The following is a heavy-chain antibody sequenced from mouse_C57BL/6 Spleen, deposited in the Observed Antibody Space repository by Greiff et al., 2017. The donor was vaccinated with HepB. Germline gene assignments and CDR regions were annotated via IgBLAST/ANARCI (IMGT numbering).Heavy chain of an antibody. CDR1: GYTFTSYT. D-gene: IGHD1-1*01. Sequence: VKLMESGAELARPGASVKMSCKASGYTFTSYTMHWVKQRPGQGLEWIGYINPSSGYTKYNQKFKDKATLTADKSSSTAYMQLSSLASEDSAVYYCAREDYYGTWFAYWGQGTLVTVSA. J-gene: IGHJ3*01. V-gene: IGHV1-4*01. CDR3: AREDYYGTWFAY. CDR2: INPSSGYT.